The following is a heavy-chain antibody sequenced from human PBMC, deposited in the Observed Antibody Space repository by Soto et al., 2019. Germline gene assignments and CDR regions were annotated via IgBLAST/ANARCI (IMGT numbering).Heavy chain of an antibody. V-gene: IGHV1-18*01. CDR1: GYTFTSYG. D-gene: IGHD5-18*01. CDR3: ARDGGSVDTAVAGAYYYYGMDV. J-gene: IGHJ6*02. CDR2: ISAYNGHT. Sequence: QVQLVQSGAEVKKPGASVKVSCKASGYTFTSYGISWVRQAPGQGLEWMGWISAYNGHTNSAQKLQGRVTMTTDTVTSTAYMGLRSLRSDDTAVYYCARDGGSVDTAVAGAYYYYGMDVWGQGTTVTVSS.